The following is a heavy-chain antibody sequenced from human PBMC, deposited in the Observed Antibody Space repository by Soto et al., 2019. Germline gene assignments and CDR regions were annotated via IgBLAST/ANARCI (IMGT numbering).Heavy chain of an antibody. V-gene: IGHV3-74*01. Sequence: EVQLVESGGGLVQPGGSLRLSCAASGFTFSSYWMHWVRQAPGKGLVWVSRINSDGSSTSYADSVKGRFTISRDNAKNTLYLKMNSLRAEDTAVYYCARIGYDSSWYGTDFDYWGQGTLVTVSS. J-gene: IGHJ4*02. CDR2: INSDGSST. CDR1: GFTFSSYW. D-gene: IGHD6-13*01. CDR3: ARIGYDSSWYGTDFDY.